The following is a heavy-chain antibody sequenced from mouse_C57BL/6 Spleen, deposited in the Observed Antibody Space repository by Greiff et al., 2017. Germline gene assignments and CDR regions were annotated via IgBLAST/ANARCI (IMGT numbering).Heavy chain of an antibody. CDR3: TTAYYYGRAWFAY. J-gene: IGHJ3*01. V-gene: IGHV1-15*01. D-gene: IGHD1-1*01. Sequence: VQLQQSGAELVRPGASVTLSCKASGYTFTDYEMHWVKQTPVHGLEWIGAIDPETGGTAYTQKFKGKAILTADKSSSTAYMELRSLTSEDSAVYYCTTAYYYGRAWFAYWGQGTLVTVSA. CDR2: IDPETGGT. CDR1: GYTFTDYE.